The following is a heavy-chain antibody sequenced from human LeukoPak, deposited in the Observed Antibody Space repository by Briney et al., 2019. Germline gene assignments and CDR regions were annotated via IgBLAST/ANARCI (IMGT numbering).Heavy chain of an antibody. CDR3: SGTLGELSFYDY. CDR1: GFTFSSYE. Sequence: GGSLRLSCAASGFTFSSYEMNWVRQAPGKGLEWVSYISSSGSTIYYADSVKGRFTISRDNAKNSLYLQMNSLRAEDTAVYYCSGTLGELSFYDYWGQGTLVTVSS. D-gene: IGHD3-16*02. J-gene: IGHJ4*02. V-gene: IGHV3-48*03. CDR2: ISSSGSTI.